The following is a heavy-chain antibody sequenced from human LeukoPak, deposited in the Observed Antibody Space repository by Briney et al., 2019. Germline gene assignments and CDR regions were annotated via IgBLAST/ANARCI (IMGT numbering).Heavy chain of an antibody. J-gene: IGHJ6*03. CDR3: ARDHGTATMVRGVIVYYYYYYMDV. D-gene: IGHD3-10*01. Sequence: GASVKVSCKASGYTFTGYYMHWVRQAPRQGLEWMGWINPNSGGTNYAQKFQGRVTMTRDTSISTAYMELSRLRSDDTAVYYCARDHGTATMVRGVIVYYYYYYMDVWGKGTTVTVSS. V-gene: IGHV1-2*02. CDR2: INPNSGGT. CDR1: GYTFTGYY.